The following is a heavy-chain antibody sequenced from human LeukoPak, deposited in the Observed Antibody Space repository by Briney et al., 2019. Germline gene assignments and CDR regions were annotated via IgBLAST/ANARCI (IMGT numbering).Heavy chain of an antibody. V-gene: IGHV1-69*01. Sequence: SLKVSCEASGGTFSSYAISWVRQAPGQGLEWMGGIIPIFGTSNYAQKFQGRVTITADESPSTAYMELSSLRSEDTAVYYCARDARGRYNWNDVGLQFRPGDHWGQGTLVTVSS. J-gene: IGHJ4*02. D-gene: IGHD1-1*01. CDR3: ARDARGRYNWNDVGLQFRPGDH. CDR1: GGTFSSYA. CDR2: IIPIFGTS.